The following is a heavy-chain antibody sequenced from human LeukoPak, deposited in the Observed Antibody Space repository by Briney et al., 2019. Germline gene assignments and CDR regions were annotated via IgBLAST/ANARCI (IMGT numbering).Heavy chain of an antibody. V-gene: IGHV3-23*01. CDR1: GFXFSSYA. J-gene: IGHJ4*02. CDR3: ATKTYYGSGSVPDY. Sequence: GGSLRLSCAASGFXFSSYAISWVRQAPGKGLEWVSAISGSGGSTYYAGSVKGRFTISRDNSRNTLFLQMNSLRAEDTAIYYCATKTYYGSGSVPDYWGQGTLVTVSS. D-gene: IGHD3-10*01. CDR2: ISGSGGST.